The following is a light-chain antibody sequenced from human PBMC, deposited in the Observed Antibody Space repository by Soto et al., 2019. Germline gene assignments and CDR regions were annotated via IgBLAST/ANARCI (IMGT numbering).Light chain of an antibody. CDR2: AAS. V-gene: IGKV1-39*01. CDR3: QQSYSTPIT. J-gene: IGKJ5*01. CDR1: QSISSY. Sequence: DIQMTQSPSSLSASVGDRVTIAGRASQSISSYLNWYQQRPGKAPKILIYAASSLQSGVPSRFSGSGSGTDCTLTISSLQPEDFETYYGQQSYSTPITFGQGTRLEIK.